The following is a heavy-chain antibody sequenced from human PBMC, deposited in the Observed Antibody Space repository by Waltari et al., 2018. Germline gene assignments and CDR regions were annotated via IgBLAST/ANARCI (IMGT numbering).Heavy chain of an antibody. CDR3: QFVHWNGDFDF. D-gene: IGHD1-1*01. CDR2: IRHDASNK. Sequence: QVQVVESGGGVVRPGGSLRLSCAASGFPFPSYAMHWVRQAPGKGLEWIAFIRHDASNKFYVDSVKGRFTISRDVSSHTLYLQMDRLRSEDTAVYFCQFVHWNGDFDFWGQEPWSPSPQ. CDR1: GFPFPSYA. V-gene: IGHV3-30*02. J-gene: IGHJ4*01.